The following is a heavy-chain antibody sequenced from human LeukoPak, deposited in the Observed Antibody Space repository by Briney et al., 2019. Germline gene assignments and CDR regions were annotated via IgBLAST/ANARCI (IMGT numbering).Heavy chain of an antibody. D-gene: IGHD5-18*01. CDR2: IYYSGST. CDR3: ARVKDTAMVQSSGAPIDY. J-gene: IGHJ4*02. CDR1: GGSISSGDYY. Sequence: SETLSLTCTVSGGSISSGDYYWSWIRQPPGKGLEWIGYIYYSGSTYYNPSLKSRVTISVDTSKNQFSLKLSSVTAADTAVYYCARVKDTAMVQSSGAPIDYWGQGTLVTVSS. V-gene: IGHV4-30-4*01.